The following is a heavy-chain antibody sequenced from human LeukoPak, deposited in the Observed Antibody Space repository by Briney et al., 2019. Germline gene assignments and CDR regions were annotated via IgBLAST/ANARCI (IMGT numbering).Heavy chain of an antibody. CDR2: ISAYNGNT. CDR3: ARRHPGYGY. V-gene: IGHV1-18*01. CDR1: GYTFTSYG. Sequence: GASVKVSCKASGYTFTSYGISWVRQAPGQGLEWMGWISAYNGNTNYAQKLQGRVTMTRNTSISTAYMELSSLRSEDTAVYYCARRHPGYGYWGQGTLVTVSS. J-gene: IGHJ4*02. D-gene: IGHD5-18*01.